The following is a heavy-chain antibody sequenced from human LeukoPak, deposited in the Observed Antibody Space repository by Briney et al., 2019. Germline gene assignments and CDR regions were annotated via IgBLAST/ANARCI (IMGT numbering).Heavy chain of an antibody. CDR2: ISGSGGST. V-gene: IGHV3-23*01. CDR3: ARPQGSYYYDSSGYFDY. Sequence: GGSLRLSCAASGFTFSSYAMSWVRQAPGKGLEWVSAISGSGGSTYYADSVKGRFTISRDNSKNTLYLQMNSLRAEDTAVYYCARPQGSYYYDSSGYFDYWGQGTLVTVSS. D-gene: IGHD3-22*01. CDR1: GFTFSSYA. J-gene: IGHJ4*02.